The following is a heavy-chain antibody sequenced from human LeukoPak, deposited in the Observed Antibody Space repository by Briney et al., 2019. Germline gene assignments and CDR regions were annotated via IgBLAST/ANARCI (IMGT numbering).Heavy chain of an antibody. CDR1: GFTFSSYW. CDR2: IASDGSST. Sequence: GGSLRLSCAASGFTFSSYWMNWVRQAPGKGLVWVSRIASDGSSTTYADSVKGRFSISRDNAKNTLYLQMNSLRAEDTAVYYCAKDGSSWYDAFDIWGQGTMVTVSS. J-gene: IGHJ3*02. CDR3: AKDGSSWYDAFDI. D-gene: IGHD6-13*01. V-gene: IGHV3-74*01.